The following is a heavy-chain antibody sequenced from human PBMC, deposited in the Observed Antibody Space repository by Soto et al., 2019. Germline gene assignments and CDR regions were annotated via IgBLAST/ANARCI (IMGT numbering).Heavy chain of an antibody. CDR3: ARARDGIAAAGGFDP. D-gene: IGHD6-13*01. CDR2: ISSSSSYI. CDR1: GFTFSSYS. J-gene: IGHJ5*02. V-gene: IGHV3-21*01. Sequence: GGSLRLSCAASGFTFSSYSMNWVRQAPGKGLEWVSSISSSSSYIYYADSVKGRFTISRDNAKNSLYLQMNSLRAEDTAVYYCARARDGIAAAGGFDPWGQGTLVTAPQ.